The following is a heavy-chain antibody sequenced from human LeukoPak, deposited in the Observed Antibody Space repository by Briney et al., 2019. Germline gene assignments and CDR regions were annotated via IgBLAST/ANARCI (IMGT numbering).Heavy chain of an antibody. CDR2: IYSGGST. CDR3: GRYYVMDV. V-gene: IGHV3-66*01. Sequence: GGSLRLSCAASGFTFSNYAMSWVRQAPGKGLEWVSVIYSGGSTYYADSVKGRFTISRDNSKSTLYLQMNSLRAEDTAVYYCGRYYVMDVWGQGTSVTVSS. CDR1: GFTFSNYA. J-gene: IGHJ6*02.